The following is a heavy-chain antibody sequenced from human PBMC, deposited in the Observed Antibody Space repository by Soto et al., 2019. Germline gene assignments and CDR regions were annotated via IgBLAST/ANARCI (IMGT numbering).Heavy chain of an antibody. J-gene: IGHJ6*02. CDR1: GYTFTSYG. D-gene: IGHD3-10*01. CDR3: ARDWLTGPGYYYYCMDV. Sequence: GASVKVSCKASGYTFTSYGISRVRQAPGQGLEWMGWISAYNGNTNYAQKLQGRVTMTTDTSTSTAYMELRSLRSDDTAVYYCARDWLTGPGYYYYCMDVWGQGTTVTVSS. CDR2: ISAYNGNT. V-gene: IGHV1-18*04.